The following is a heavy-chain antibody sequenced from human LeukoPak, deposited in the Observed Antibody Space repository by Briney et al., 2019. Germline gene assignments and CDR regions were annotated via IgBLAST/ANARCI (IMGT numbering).Heavy chain of an antibody. J-gene: IGHJ4*02. CDR1: GFTFSRYA. CDR3: ARDEYDYGLGAFDY. CDR2: ISSDGNLI. D-gene: IGHD4/OR15-4a*01. V-gene: IGHV3-30-3*01. Sequence: GRSLRLSCAASGFTFSRYAVHWVRQAPGKGLEWVAVISSDGNLIFYADSLKGRFTISRDDSRSTLYLQMKSLRVEDTALYYCARDEYDYGLGAFDYWGQGDLATVSS.